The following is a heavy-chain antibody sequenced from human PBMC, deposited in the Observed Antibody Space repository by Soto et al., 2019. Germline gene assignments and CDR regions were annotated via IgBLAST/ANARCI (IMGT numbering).Heavy chain of an antibody. J-gene: IGHJ6*02. CDR2: ISAAGDP. V-gene: IGHV3-13*05. Sequence: EVQLVESGGGLVQPGGSLRISCEASGFTFRNYDMHWVRQGTGKGLEWVSGISAAGDPDYADSVEGRFTISRENAQNSFFLQMNSPSVGDTAVYYCSRTDRDFYGLDVWGQGTTVIVSS. CDR3: SRTDRDFYGLDV. CDR1: GFTFRNYD.